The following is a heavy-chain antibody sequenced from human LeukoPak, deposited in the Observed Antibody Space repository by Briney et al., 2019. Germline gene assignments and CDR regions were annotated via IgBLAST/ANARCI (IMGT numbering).Heavy chain of an antibody. V-gene: IGHV4-61*01. J-gene: IGHJ2*01. Sequence: SETLSLTCTVSGGSISSSSYYWSWIRQPPGKGLEWIGYIYYSGSTNYNPSLKSRVTISKDTSKNQFSLKLSSVTAADTAVYYCARDFWYFDLWGRGTLVTVSS. CDR3: ARDFWYFDL. CDR1: GGSISSSSYY. CDR2: IYYSGST.